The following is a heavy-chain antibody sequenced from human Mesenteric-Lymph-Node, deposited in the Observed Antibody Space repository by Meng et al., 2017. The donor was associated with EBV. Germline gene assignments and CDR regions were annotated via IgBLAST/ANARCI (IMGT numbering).Heavy chain of an antibody. CDR3: VRVKLVPSAMADY. Sequence: QLQLQEPGPGLVKPSDILSLTCTVSGASVSSDDYYWGWIRQPPGKGLEWIGTVYYSGRTFYNPSLKSRVSLSVDTSRNQFSLKLTSVTAADTAVYFCVRVKLVPSAMADYWGQGTLVTVSS. D-gene: IGHD1-7*01. CDR1: GASVSSDDYY. CDR2: VYYSGRT. J-gene: IGHJ4*02. V-gene: IGHV4-39*07.